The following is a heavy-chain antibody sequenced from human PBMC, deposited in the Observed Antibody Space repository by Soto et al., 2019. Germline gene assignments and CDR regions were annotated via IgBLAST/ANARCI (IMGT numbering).Heavy chain of an antibody. V-gene: IGHV3-30-3*01. Sequence: GGSLRLSCAASEFIFSDYYMNWIRQAPGRGLEWVAMILHDGNNKYYADSVKGRFTISRDNSKNTLYLQMNSLRTEDTAIYYCARDDEDGSYCDLGYWGQGTLVTVSS. CDR3: ARDDEDGSYCDLGY. CDR1: EFIFSDYY. J-gene: IGHJ4*02. CDR2: ILHDGNNK. D-gene: IGHD3-10*01.